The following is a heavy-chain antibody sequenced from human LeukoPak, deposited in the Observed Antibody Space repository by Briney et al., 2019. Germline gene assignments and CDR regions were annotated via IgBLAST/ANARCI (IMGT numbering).Heavy chain of an antibody. V-gene: IGHV3-23*01. CDR3: ARDNRYSGYVFDAFDI. D-gene: IGHD5-12*01. CDR2: ISGSGGST. CDR1: GFTFSSYA. J-gene: IGHJ3*02. Sequence: PGGSLRLSCAASGFTFSSYAMSWVRQAPGKGLEWVSAISGSGGSTYYADSVKGRFTISRDNAKNSLYLQMNSLRAEDTAVYYCARDNRYSGYVFDAFDIWGQGTMVTVSS.